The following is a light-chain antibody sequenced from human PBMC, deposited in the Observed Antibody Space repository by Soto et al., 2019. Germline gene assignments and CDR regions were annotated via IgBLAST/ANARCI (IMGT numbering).Light chain of an antibody. CDR1: SSDVGNFNL. J-gene: IGLJ3*02. CDR2: EDN. CDR3: CSYAGSSTWV. V-gene: IGLV2-23*01. Sequence: QSALTQPASVSGSPGQSITISCTGTSSDVGNFNLVSWYQQPPGEAPKLLIYEDNKRPSGVSDRFSGSKSGNTASLTISGLQADYEADYSCCSYAGSSTWVFGGGTKLTVL.